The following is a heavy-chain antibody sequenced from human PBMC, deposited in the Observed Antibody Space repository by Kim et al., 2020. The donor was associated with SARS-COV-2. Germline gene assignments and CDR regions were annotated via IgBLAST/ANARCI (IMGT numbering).Heavy chain of an antibody. CDR1: GFTFSSYS. J-gene: IGHJ3*02. D-gene: IGHD4-17*01. CDR2: ISSSSSYI. CDR3: ARVPDYGDYTDAFDI. Sequence: GGSLRLSCAASGFTFSSYSMNWVRQAPGKGLEWVSSISSSSSYIYYADSVKGRFTISRDNAKNSLYLQMNSLRAEDTAVYYCARVPDYGDYTDAFDIWGQGTMVTVSS. V-gene: IGHV3-21*01.